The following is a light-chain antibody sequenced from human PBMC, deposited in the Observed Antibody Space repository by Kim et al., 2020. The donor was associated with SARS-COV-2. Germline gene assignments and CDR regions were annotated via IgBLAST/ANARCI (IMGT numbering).Light chain of an antibody. CDR2: DAS. CDR3: QQYNSYPCT. Sequence: GDRVTITCRASQSISSWLAWYQQKPGKAPKLLIYDASSLESGVPSRFSGSGSGTEFTLTISSLQPDDFATYYCQQYNSYPCTFGQETKL. V-gene: IGKV1-5*01. CDR1: QSISSW. J-gene: IGKJ2*02.